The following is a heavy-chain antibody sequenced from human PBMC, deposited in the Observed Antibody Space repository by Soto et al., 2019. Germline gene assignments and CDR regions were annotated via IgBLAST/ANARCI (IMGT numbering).Heavy chain of an antibody. CDR2: ISGGGGST. V-gene: IGHV3-23*01. CDR3: AKRPAAADDSYSGMDV. D-gene: IGHD6-13*01. CDR1: GFTFSSYA. J-gene: IGHJ6*02. Sequence: EVQLLESGGGLVQLGGSLRLSCAASGFTFSSYAMSWVRQAPGKGLEWVSTISGGGGSTYYADSVKGRFTISRDNSKNTLYLQMNSLGAEDMAVYYCAKRPAAADDSYSGMDVWGQGPTVTVSS.